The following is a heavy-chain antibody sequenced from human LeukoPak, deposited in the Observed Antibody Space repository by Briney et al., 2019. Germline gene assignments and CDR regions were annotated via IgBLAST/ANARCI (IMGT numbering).Heavy chain of an antibody. Sequence: ASVKVSCKASGYTFTSYGISWVRQAPGQGLEWMGWISAYNGNTNYAQKLQGRVTMTTDTSTSTAYMELRSLRSEDTAVYYCARFIAAAGHQQWLNDNWGQGTLVTVSS. CDR2: ISAYNGNT. J-gene: IGHJ4*02. V-gene: IGHV1-18*01. CDR1: GYTFTSYG. CDR3: ARFIAAAGHQQWLNDN. D-gene: IGHD6-13*01.